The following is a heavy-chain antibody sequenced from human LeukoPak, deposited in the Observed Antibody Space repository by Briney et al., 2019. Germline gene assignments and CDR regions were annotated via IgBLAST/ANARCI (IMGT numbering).Heavy chain of an antibody. CDR2: IKQDGSEK. D-gene: IGHD3/OR15-3a*01. J-gene: IGHJ6*03. V-gene: IGHV3-7*03. Sequence: SGGSLRLSCAASGFTFSSYWMSWVRQAPGKGLEWVANIKQDGSEKCYVDSVKGRFTISRDNAKNSLYLQMNSLRAEDTAVYYCGRGTGYYYYYYMDVWGKGTTVTVSS. CDR1: GFTFSSYW. CDR3: GRGTGYYYYYYMDV.